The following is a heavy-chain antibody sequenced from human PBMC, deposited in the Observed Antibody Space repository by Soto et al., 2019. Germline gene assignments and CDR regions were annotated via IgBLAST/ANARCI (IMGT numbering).Heavy chain of an antibody. CDR1: GGTFSSYT. Sequence: QVQLVQSGAEVKKPGSSVKVSCKASGGTFSSYTISWVRQAPGQGLEWMGRIIPILGIANYAQKFQGRVTITADKSTSTAYMELSSLRSEDTAVYYRARGLYGSGDYYYGMDVWGQGTTVTVSS. V-gene: IGHV1-69*02. D-gene: IGHD3-10*01. J-gene: IGHJ6*02. CDR2: IIPILGIA. CDR3: ARGLYGSGDYYYGMDV.